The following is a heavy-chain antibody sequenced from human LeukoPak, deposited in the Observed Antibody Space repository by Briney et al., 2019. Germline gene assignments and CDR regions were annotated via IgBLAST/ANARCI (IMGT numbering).Heavy chain of an antibody. D-gene: IGHD2-15*01. V-gene: IGHV6-1*01. Sequence: SQTLSLTCALSGDSLSSNSAACGWVRQSPSRGLEWLGRTYYRSKWYNDYAESVKSRITINPDTSKNQFSLQLNTVTPDDTAVYFCARSHGGSSNWFDPWGQGTLVTVSS. CDR2: TYYRSKWYN. J-gene: IGHJ5*02. CDR1: GDSLSSNSAA. CDR3: ARSHGGSSNWFDP.